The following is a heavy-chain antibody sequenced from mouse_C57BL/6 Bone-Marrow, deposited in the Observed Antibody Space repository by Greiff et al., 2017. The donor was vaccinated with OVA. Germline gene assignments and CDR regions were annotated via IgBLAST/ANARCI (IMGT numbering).Heavy chain of an antibody. D-gene: IGHD1-1*01. CDR3: ARVGITTVVADY. CDR1: GYTFTSYW. V-gene: IGHV1-69*01. CDR2: IDPSDSYT. J-gene: IGHJ2*01. Sequence: VQLQQPGAELVMPGASVKLSCKASGYTFTSYWMHWVKQRPGQGLEWIGEIDPSDSYTNYNQKFKGKSTLTVDKSSSTAYMQLSSLTSEDSAVYYCARVGITTVVADYWGQGTTLTVSS.